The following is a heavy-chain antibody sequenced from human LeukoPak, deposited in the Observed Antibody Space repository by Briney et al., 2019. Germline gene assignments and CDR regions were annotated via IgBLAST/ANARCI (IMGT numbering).Heavy chain of an antibody. J-gene: IGHJ5*02. D-gene: IGHD6-19*01. CDR3: ARGPLAFRRVAGIFS. V-gene: IGHV4-34*01. Sequence: SETLSLTCAVSGGSFNGYSYTWIRQPPGRGLEWIGEIIHSGGTSYNPSLKSRLTISVDTSRKQFSLKLTSVTAADTALYFCARGPLAFRRVAGIFSWGRGTQVTVSS. CDR2: IIHSGGT. CDR1: GGSFNGYS.